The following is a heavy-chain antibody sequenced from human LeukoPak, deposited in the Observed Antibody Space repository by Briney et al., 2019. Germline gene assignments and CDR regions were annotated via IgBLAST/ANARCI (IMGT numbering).Heavy chain of an antibody. CDR3: ASREYSGSYSGTGY. CDR2: IYHSGST. D-gene: IGHD1-26*01. V-gene: IGHV4-4*02. J-gene: IGHJ4*02. CDR1: GGSISSSNW. Sequence: SETLSLTCAVSGGSISSSNWWSWVRQPPGKGLEWIGEIYHSGSTNYNPSLKSRVTISVDKSKNQFSLKLSSVTAADTAVYYCASREYSGSYSGTGYWGQGTLVTVSS.